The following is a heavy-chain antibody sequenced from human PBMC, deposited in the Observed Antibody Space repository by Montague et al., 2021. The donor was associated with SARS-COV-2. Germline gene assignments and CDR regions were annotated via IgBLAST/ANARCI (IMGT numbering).Heavy chain of an antibody. V-gene: IGHV4-59*08. CDR1: GGSISSYY. Sequence: SETLSPTCTVSGGSISSYYWSWIRQPPGKGLEWIGYIYYSGSTNYNPSLKSRVTISIDTSKNQFSLKLSSVTAADTAVYYCARQTPLRTHIVVVTALLGGAFDIWGQGTMVTVSS. J-gene: IGHJ3*02. D-gene: IGHD2-21*02. CDR3: ARQTPLRTHIVVVTALLGGAFDI. CDR2: IYYSGST.